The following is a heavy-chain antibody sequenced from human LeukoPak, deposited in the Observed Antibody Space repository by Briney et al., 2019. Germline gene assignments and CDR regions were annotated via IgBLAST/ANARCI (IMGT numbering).Heavy chain of an antibody. Sequence: TGGSLRLSCAASGFTFSSYAMSWVRQAPGKGLEWVSAISGSGGSTYYADSVKGRFTISRHNSKNTLYLQMNSLRAEDTAVYYCARDLRSSGYGMDVWGQGTTVTVSS. CDR1: GFTFSSYA. D-gene: IGHD2-15*01. J-gene: IGHJ6*02. CDR3: ARDLRSSGYGMDV. V-gene: IGHV3-23*01. CDR2: ISGSGGST.